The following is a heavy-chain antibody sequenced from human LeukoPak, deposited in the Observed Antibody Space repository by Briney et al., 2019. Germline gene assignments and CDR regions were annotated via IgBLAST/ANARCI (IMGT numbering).Heavy chain of an antibody. D-gene: IGHD1-14*01. Sequence: SGGSLRLSCAASGFTFGSYAMSWVRQAPGKGLEWVSAISGSGGSTYYADSVKGRFTISRDNSKNTLYLQMNSLRAEDTAVYYCASTGRAYYFDYWGQGTLVTVSS. CDR2: ISGSGGST. CDR1: GFTFGSYA. CDR3: ASTGRAYYFDY. J-gene: IGHJ4*02. V-gene: IGHV3-23*01.